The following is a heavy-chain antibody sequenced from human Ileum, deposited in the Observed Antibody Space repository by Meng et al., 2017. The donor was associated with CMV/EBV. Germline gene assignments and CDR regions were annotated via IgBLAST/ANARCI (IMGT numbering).Heavy chain of an antibody. V-gene: IGHV3-23*01. CDR2: IHAGGETT. D-gene: IGHD3-16*01. Sequence: QLLESGGDLIRPGGCLRLSCSASGFNYSIYVMTWVRQAPGKGLEWVSAIHAGGETTFYADSVKGRFTVSRDNSKKTLYLQMNSLRVEDTAVYYCVKGGWGDYWGQGTLVTVSS. CDR3: VKGGWGDY. J-gene: IGHJ4*02. CDR1: GFNYSIYV.